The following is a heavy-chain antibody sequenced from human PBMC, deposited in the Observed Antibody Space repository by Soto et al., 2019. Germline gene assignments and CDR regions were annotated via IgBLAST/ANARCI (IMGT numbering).Heavy chain of an antibody. CDR1: GFSLSSNY. J-gene: IGHJ4*02. CDR2: IYSGGTT. Sequence: PGGSLRLSCAASGFSLSSNYMTWVRQAPGKGLEWVSHIYSGGTTHHADYVKGRFTITRDNSKNTLYLQMNSLRTEDTALYYCARGYGTSYGFGFWGQGTLVTVSS. CDR3: ARGYGTSYGFGF. V-gene: IGHV3-53*01. D-gene: IGHD3-16*02.